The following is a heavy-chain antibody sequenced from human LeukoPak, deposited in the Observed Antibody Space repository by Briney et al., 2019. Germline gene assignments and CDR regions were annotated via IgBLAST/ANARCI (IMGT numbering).Heavy chain of an antibody. Sequence: GRSLRLSCAASGFTFRIYAMHWVRQAPGKGLEWVAVISYDGNTEYYADSVEGRFTIFRDNSKDTLYLEMHSLRAEDTAMYYCARGYCGSDSCYGDYYYYGMDVWGQGTTVTVSS. CDR3: ARGYCGSDSCYGDYYYYGMDV. CDR1: GFTFRIYA. D-gene: IGHD2-2*01. J-gene: IGHJ6*02. V-gene: IGHV3-30*04. CDR2: ISYDGNTE.